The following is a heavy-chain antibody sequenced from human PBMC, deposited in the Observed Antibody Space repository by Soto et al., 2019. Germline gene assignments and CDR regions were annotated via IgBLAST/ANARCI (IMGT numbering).Heavy chain of an antibody. CDR1: GFNFNNYG. D-gene: IGHD3-10*01. V-gene: IGHV3-33*01. Sequence: GGSLRLSCTASGFNFNNYGMHWVRQAPGKGLEWVAVIWYDGSNKYYAVSVKGRFTISRDNSKNTMYLQMNSLRAEDTAVYFCARDPSHGSGSYLDYWGQGTLVTVSS. J-gene: IGHJ4*02. CDR3: ARDPSHGSGSYLDY. CDR2: IWYDGSNK.